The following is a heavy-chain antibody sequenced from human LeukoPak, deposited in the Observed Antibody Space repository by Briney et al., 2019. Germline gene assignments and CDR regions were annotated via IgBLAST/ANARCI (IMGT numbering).Heavy chain of an antibody. D-gene: IGHD3-22*01. Sequence: SETLSLTCAVSGGSISSYYWSWIRQPPGKGLEWTGYIYYSGSTNYNPSLKSRVTISVDTSKNQFSLKLSSVTAADTAVYYCARHGSGNYYDSSGYYNPPHYYYYYYGMDVWGQGTTVTVSS. J-gene: IGHJ6*02. V-gene: IGHV4-59*08. CDR3: ARHGSGNYYDSSGYYNPPHYYYYYYGMDV. CDR1: GGSISSYY. CDR2: IYYSGST.